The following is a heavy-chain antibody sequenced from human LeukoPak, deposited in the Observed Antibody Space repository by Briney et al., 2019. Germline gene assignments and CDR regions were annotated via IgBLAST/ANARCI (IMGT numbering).Heavy chain of an antibody. CDR1: GFTFSSYG. V-gene: IGHV3-33*01. J-gene: IGHJ4*02. Sequence: GGSLRLSCAASGFTFSSYGMHWVRQAPGKGLEWVAVIWYDGSNKYYADSVKGRFTISRDNSKNTPYLQMNSLRAEDTAVYYCARGGDIVATIGDYWGQGTLVTVSS. D-gene: IGHD5-12*01. CDR2: IWYDGSNK. CDR3: ARGGDIVATIGDY.